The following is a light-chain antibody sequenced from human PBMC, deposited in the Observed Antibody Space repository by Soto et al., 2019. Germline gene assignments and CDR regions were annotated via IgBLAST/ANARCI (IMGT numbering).Light chain of an antibody. V-gene: IGLV2-14*01. Sequence: QSALTQPGSVSGSPGQSITISCSGTSRDVGAYNLVSWYQQRPGKAPKLLIYEVRNRPSGLSYRVSGSKSGNTASLTISSLLPEDEADYFCSSFSSRNTLVFGGGTKVTVL. J-gene: IGLJ2*01. CDR3: SSFSSRNTLV. CDR2: EVR. CDR1: SRDVGAYNL.